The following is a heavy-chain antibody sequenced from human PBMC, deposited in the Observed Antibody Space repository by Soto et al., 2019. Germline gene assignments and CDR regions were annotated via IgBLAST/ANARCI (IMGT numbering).Heavy chain of an antibody. D-gene: IGHD6-19*01. CDR2: MNPNSGNT. CDR3: ALADQWLVPVDY. V-gene: IGHV1-8*01. Sequence: ASVKVSCKASGYTFTSYDINWVRQATGQGLEWMGWMNPNSGNTGYAQKFQGRVTMTRNTSISTAYMELSSLRSDDTAVYYCALADQWLVPVDYWGQGTLVTVSS. J-gene: IGHJ4*02. CDR1: GYTFTSYD.